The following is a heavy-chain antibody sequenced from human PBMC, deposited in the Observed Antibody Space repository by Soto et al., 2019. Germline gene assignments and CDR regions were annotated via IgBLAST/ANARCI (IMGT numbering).Heavy chain of an antibody. CDR2: ISSSSSTI. Sequence: PGGSLRLSCAASGFTCSFCAMNWVRQAPGKGLEWVSYISSSSSTIYYADSVKGRFTISRDNAKNSLYLQMNSLRAEDTAVYYCARHPERIAQIGWFDPWGQGTLVTVSS. V-gene: IGHV3-48*01. J-gene: IGHJ5*02. CDR3: ARHPERIAQIGWFDP. CDR1: GFTCSFCA. D-gene: IGHD6-13*01.